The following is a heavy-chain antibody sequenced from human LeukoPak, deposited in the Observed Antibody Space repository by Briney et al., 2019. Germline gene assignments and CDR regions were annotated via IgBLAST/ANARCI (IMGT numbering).Heavy chain of an antibody. D-gene: IGHD2-15*01. CDR1: GGSISSYY. CDR3: ARWGGVVAATYYYYGMDV. V-gene: IGHV4-59*01. CDR2: IYYSGST. Sequence: SETLSLTCTVSGGSISSYYWSWIRQPPGKGLEWIGYIYYSGSTNYNPSLKSRVTISVDTSKNQFSLKLSSVTAADTAVYYCARWGGVVAATYYYYGMDVWGKGTTVTVSS. J-gene: IGHJ6*04.